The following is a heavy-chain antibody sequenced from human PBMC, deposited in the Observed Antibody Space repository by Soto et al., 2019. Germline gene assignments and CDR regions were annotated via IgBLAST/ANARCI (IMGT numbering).Heavy chain of an antibody. CDR3: VRGASLNFDY. CDR1: GFTFDDDG. V-gene: IGHV3-20*04. J-gene: IGHJ4*02. CDR2: VNWNGGST. Sequence: EVQLVESGGGVLRPGGSLRLSCAASGFTFDDDGMSWARQAPGKGLEWVSGVNWNGGSTGYADSVKGGFTISRDNAKTSLYLQMNSLRAEDTAFYYCVRGASLNFDYWGQGTLVTVSS. D-gene: IGHD1-26*01.